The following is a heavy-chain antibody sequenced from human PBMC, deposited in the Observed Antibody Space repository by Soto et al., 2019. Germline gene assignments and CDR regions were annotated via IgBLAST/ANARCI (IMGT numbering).Heavy chain of an antibody. CDR3: AREEYSSSPWDSPYYFDY. J-gene: IGHJ4*02. Sequence: GGSLRLSCAASGFTFSSYSMNWVRQAPGKGLEWVSSISSSSSYIYYADSVKGRFTISRDNAKNSLYLQMNSLRAEDTAVYYCAREEYSSSPWDSPYYFDYWGQGTLVTVSS. CDR2: ISSSSSYI. V-gene: IGHV3-21*01. D-gene: IGHD6-6*01. CDR1: GFTFSSYS.